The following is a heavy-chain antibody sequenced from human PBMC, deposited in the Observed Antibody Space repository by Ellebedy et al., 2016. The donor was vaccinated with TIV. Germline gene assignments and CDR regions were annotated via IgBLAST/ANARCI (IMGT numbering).Heavy chain of an antibody. CDR1: GGSISSYY. CDR2: IYYSGST. J-gene: IGHJ4*02. V-gene: IGHV4-59*01. Sequence: SETLSLTXTVSGGSISSYYWSWIRQPPGKGLEWIGYIYYSGSTNYNPSLKSRVTISVDTSKNQFSLKLSSVTAADTAVYYCARVKEEDSSGYLTYFDYWGQGTLVTVSS. D-gene: IGHD3-22*01. CDR3: ARVKEEDSSGYLTYFDY.